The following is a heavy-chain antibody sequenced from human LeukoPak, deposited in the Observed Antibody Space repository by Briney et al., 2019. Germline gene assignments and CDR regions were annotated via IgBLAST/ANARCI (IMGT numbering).Heavy chain of an antibody. Sequence: GGSLRLSCAASGFTFSTYVMNWVRQAPGKGLEWVSAISSSGSYTSYADSLKGRFTISRDNAKNSLYLQMSSLRAEDTAVYFCARMGTAAAAGMDYYYYYGMDVWGQGTTVTVSS. J-gene: IGHJ6*02. CDR2: ISSSGSYT. CDR3: ARMGTAAAAGMDYYYYYGMDV. V-gene: IGHV3-21*01. CDR1: GFTFSTYV. D-gene: IGHD6-13*01.